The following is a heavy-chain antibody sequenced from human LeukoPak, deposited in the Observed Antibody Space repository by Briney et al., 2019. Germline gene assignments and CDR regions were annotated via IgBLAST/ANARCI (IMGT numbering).Heavy chain of an antibody. J-gene: IGHJ4*02. CDR3: ARDMATSFGDFDY. V-gene: IGHV1-2*02. Sequence: ASAKVSCKASGYTFTGYYMHWVRQAPGQGLEWMGWINPNSGGTNYAQKFQGRVTMTRDTSISTAYMELSRLRSDDTAVYYCARDMATSFGDFDYWGQGTLVTVSS. D-gene: IGHD5-12*01. CDR2: INPNSGGT. CDR1: GYTFTGYY.